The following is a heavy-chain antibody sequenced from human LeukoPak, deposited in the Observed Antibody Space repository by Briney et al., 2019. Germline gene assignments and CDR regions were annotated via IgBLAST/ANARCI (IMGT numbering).Heavy chain of an antibody. Sequence: GGSLRLSCAASGFTFSNTWMTWVRQAPGKGLEWVGRIKTKAEGETKAFAAPVQGRFTISRDDSKTTLYLHMNSLKTEDTAVYFCTKFWVGGFDIWGQGTMVTVSS. J-gene: IGHJ3*02. D-gene: IGHD1-26*01. CDR2: IKTKAEGETK. CDR1: GFTFSNTW. V-gene: IGHV3-15*01. CDR3: TKFWVGGFDI.